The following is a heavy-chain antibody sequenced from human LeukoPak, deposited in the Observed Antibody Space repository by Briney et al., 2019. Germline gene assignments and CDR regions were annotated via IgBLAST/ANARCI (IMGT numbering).Heavy chain of an antibody. D-gene: IGHD2-15*01. CDR2: INPSGGST. CDR1: GNTFTSYY. J-gene: IGHJ5*02. V-gene: IGHV1-46*01. CDR3: ARVAVYCSGGSCYSGVWFDP. Sequence: ASVKVSCKASGNTFTSYYMHWVRQAPGQGLEWMGIINPSGGSTSYAQKFQGRVTMTRDTSTSTVYMELSSLRSEDTAVYYCARVAVYCSGGSCYSGVWFDPWGQGTLVTVSS.